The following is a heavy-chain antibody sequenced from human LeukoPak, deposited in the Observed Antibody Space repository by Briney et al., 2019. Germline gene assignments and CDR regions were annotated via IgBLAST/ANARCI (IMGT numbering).Heavy chain of an antibody. D-gene: IGHD1-7*01. CDR3: ASSPNWNYQYYYYMDV. CDR1: GFTVSSNS. J-gene: IGHJ6*03. V-gene: IGHV3-53*01. CDR2: IYSGGNT. Sequence: GGSLRLSCTVSGFTVSSNSWGWVRQAPGKGLEWVSFIYSGGNTHYSDSVKGRFTISRDNAKTSLYLQMNSLRAEDTAVYYCASSPNWNYQYYYYMDVWGKGTTVTVSS.